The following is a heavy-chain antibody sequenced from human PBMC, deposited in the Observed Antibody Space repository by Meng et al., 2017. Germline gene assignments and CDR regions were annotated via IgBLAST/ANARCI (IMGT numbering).Heavy chain of an antibody. J-gene: IGHJ4*02. CDR2: ISSSSSYI. CDR1: GFTFRSYS. V-gene: IGHV3-21*01. Sequence: VEVGESGGGLVKPGGSLTLSWAASGFTFRSYSMNWVRQAPGKGLEWVSSISSSSSYIYYADSVKGRFTISRDNAKNSLYLQMNSLRAEDTAVYYCARAPVQLYSSSWPDYWGQGTLVTVSS. CDR3: ARAPVQLYSSSWPDY. D-gene: IGHD6-13*01.